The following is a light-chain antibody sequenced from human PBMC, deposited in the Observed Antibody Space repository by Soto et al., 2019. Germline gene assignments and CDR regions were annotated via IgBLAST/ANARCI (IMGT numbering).Light chain of an antibody. V-gene: IGKV4-1*01. CDR2: WAS. CDR3: QQYYSTPIT. Sequence: DIVMTQSTASLAVSLGERATINCKSSQSVLYSSNNKNYLAWYQQKPGQPPKLLIYWASTRESGVPDRFSGSGSGTDFTLTISSLQAEDVAVYYCQQYYSTPITFGQGTRLEV. J-gene: IGKJ5*01. CDR1: QSVLYSSNNKNY.